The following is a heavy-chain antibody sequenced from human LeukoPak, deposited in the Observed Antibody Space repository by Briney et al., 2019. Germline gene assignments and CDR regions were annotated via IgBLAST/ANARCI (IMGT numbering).Heavy chain of an antibody. CDR1: GFTFSSYA. CDR3: AREEGGKLGIDYYFDY. V-gene: IGHV3-21*06. Sequence: GGSLRLSCAASGFTFSSYAIQWVRQAPGKGLEWVSSISSSSIYIYYADSVKGRFTISRDNAKNSLYLQMNGLRAEDTAMYYCAREEGGKLGIDYYFDYWGQGTLVTVSS. CDR2: ISSSSIYI. D-gene: IGHD7-27*01. J-gene: IGHJ4*02.